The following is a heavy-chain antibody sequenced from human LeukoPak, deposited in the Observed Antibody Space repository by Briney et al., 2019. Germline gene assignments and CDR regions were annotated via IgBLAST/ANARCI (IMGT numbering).Heavy chain of an antibody. V-gene: IGHV3-23*01. Sequence: QSGGSLRLSCAASGFAFGSYAMSWVRQAPGKGLEWVSAIIEGGDVTFYTDSVKGRFTISRDNSKNTLYLQMNSLRAEDTALCYCAKGTAQWELYDYWGQGTLVTVSS. CDR1: GFAFGSYA. J-gene: IGHJ4*02. CDR3: AKGTAQWELYDY. CDR2: IIEGGDVT. D-gene: IGHD4-23*01.